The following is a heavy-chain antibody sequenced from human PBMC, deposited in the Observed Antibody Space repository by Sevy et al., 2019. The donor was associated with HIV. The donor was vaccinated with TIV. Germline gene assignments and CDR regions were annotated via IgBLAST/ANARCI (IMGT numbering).Heavy chain of an antibody. V-gene: IGHV3-53*01. CDR3: ARGSTYYYDDSGYSTRGDAFDI. J-gene: IGHJ3*02. CDR1: GFTVSSNY. Sequence: GGSLRLSCAASGFTVSSNYMTWVRQAPGKGLEWVSVIYTGGSTYYAESGKGRFTISRDNSKNTGYLRMNSLRAEDTAVYYCARGSTYYYDDSGYSTRGDAFDIWGQGTMVTVSS. D-gene: IGHD3-22*01. CDR2: IYTGGST.